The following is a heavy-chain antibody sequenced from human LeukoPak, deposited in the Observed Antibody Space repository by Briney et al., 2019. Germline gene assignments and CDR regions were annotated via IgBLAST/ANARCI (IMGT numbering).Heavy chain of an antibody. CDR3: ARGHGSGSYLLDY. CDR1: GFTFSSYG. Sequence: PGGSLRLSCAVSGFTFSSYGMHWVRQAPGKGLERVAVIWYDGSNKYYADPVKGRFTISRDNSKNTLYLQMNSLRAEDTAVYYCARGHGSGSYLLDYWGQGTLVTVSS. D-gene: IGHD3-10*01. V-gene: IGHV3-33*01. CDR2: IWYDGSNK. J-gene: IGHJ4*02.